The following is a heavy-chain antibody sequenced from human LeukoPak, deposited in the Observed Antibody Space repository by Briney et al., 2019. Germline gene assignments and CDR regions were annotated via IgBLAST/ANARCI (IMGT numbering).Heavy chain of an antibody. V-gene: IGHV5-51*01. D-gene: IGHD2-2*01. CDR3: ARSDCSSTSCYQGIAAFDI. J-gene: IGHJ3*02. CDR1: GYSFTSYW. CDR2: IYPGDSDT. Sequence: GESLKIFCKGSGYSFTSYWIGWVRQMPGKGLEWMGIIYPGDSDTRYSPSFQGQVTISADKSISTAYLQWSSLKASDTAMYYCARSDCSSTSCYQGIAAFDIWGQGTMVTVSS.